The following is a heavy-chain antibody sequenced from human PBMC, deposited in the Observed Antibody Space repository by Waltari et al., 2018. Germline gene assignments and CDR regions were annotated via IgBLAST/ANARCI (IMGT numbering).Heavy chain of an antibody. J-gene: IGHJ4*02. CDR2: INHSGST. CDR3: ARVGYRYFDY. CDR1: GGSFSGYY. D-gene: IGHD2-15*01. Sequence: QVQLQQWGAGLLKPSETLSLTCAVYGGSFSGYYWSWIRQPPGKGLEWIGEINHSGSTNYIPSLKSRVTISVDTSKNQFSLKLSSVTAADTAVYYCARVGYRYFDYWGQGTLVTVSS. V-gene: IGHV4-34*01.